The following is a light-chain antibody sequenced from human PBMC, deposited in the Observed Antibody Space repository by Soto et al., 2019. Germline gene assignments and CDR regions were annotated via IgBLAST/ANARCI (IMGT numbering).Light chain of an antibody. CDR2: TSS. CDR3: QKYGTSLT. V-gene: IGKV3-20*01. J-gene: IGKJ4*01. CDR1: QTVTSRN. Sequence: EIVLTQSPDTLSLSPGERATLSCRASQTVTSRNLAWYQQKPGQAPRLLVHTSSTRATGIPDRFSGSGSGTDFALTISRLEPEDFAVYFCQKYGTSLTFGGGTKGDIK.